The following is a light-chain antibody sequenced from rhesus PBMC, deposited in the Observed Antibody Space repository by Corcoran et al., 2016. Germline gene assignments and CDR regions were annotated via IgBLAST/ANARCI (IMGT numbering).Light chain of an antibody. Sequence: EIVMTQSPATLSLSQGETATISCRTSQSVRSYLAWYQQKPGQAPRLLIYGASSRATGIPARFSGSGSVTDFTLTISSLEPEDFAVYYCQETSKLYSFGQGTKVEIK. CDR3: QETSKLYS. V-gene: IGKV3-31*02. CDR1: QSVRSY. J-gene: IGKJ2*01. CDR2: GAS.